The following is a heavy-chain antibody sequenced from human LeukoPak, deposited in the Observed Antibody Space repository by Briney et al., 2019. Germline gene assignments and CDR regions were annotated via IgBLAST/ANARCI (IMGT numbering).Heavy chain of an antibody. CDR2: MNPNSGNT. J-gene: IGHJ5*02. D-gene: IGHD3-22*01. CDR1: GYTFTSYD. Sequence: ASVKVSCKASGYTFTSYDINWVRQATGQGLKWMGWMNPNSGNTGYAQKFQGRVTMTRNTSISTAYMELSSLRSEDTAVYYCARGRTYYYDSSGYYYIPPSVNWFDPWGQGTLVTVSS. CDR3: ARGRTYYYDSSGYYYIPPSVNWFDP. V-gene: IGHV1-8*01.